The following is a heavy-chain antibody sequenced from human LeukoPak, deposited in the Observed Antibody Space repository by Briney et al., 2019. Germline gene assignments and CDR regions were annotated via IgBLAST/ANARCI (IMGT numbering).Heavy chain of an antibody. CDR3: ARSHDYGDSSPYYYYMDV. Sequence: GGSLRLSCAASRFTFDDYGMSWVRQAPGKGLEWVSGINWNGGSTGYADSVKGRFTISRDNAKNSLYLQMNSLRAEDTALYYCARSHDYGDSSPYYYYMDVWGKGTTVTVSS. D-gene: IGHD4-17*01. CDR1: RFTFDDYG. J-gene: IGHJ6*03. V-gene: IGHV3-20*04. CDR2: INWNGGST.